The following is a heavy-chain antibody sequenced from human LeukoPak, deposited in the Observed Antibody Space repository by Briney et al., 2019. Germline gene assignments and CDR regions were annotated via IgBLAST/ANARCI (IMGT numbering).Heavy chain of an antibody. CDR3: ARANYDILTGPEIYYYMDV. J-gene: IGHJ6*03. D-gene: IGHD3-9*01. V-gene: IGHV1-18*01. CDR2: ISAYNGNT. Sequence: ASVKVSCKASGYTFTSYGISWVRQAPGQGLEWMGWISAYNGNTNYAQKLQGRVTMTTDTSTSTAYMELRSLRSDDTAVYYCARANYDILTGPEIYYYMDVWGKGTTVTISS. CDR1: GYTFTSYG.